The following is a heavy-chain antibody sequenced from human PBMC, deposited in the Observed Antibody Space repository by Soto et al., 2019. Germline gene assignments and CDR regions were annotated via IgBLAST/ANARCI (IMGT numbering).Heavy chain of an antibody. Sequence: QLQLQESGPGLGKPSETLSLTCSVSGDSINSDKYYWGWIRQPPGKGLEGIGSIYFRGNTYYNPSLHTRVTISLDKSKSQFSLKLSSVTAADSSVYFCARLEGLATISYYFDFWGQGALVTVSS. D-gene: IGHD3-9*01. CDR3: ARLEGLATISYYFDF. CDR2: IYFRGNT. J-gene: IGHJ4*02. CDR1: GDSINSDKYY. V-gene: IGHV4-39*01.